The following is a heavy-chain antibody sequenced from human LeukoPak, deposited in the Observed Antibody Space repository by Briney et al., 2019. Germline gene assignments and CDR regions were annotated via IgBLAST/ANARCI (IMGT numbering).Heavy chain of an antibody. Sequence: PGGSLRLSCAASGFTFSRYWMRWVRQAPGKGLMWVSLIQSDGSSTRYADSVKGRFTISRDNAKNTLFLQMNSLRADDTAVYYCASALGGQGGHWGQGSLVTVSS. CDR1: GFTFSRYW. CDR2: IQSDGSST. D-gene: IGHD1-26*01. CDR3: ASALGGQGGH. J-gene: IGHJ4*02. V-gene: IGHV3-74*01.